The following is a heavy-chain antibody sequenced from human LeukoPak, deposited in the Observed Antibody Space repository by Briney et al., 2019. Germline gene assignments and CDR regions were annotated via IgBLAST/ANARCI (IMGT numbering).Heavy chain of an antibody. Sequence: GSVKVSCKASGYTFTSYGISWVRQAPGQGLELMGWISAYNGNTNYAQKLQGRVTMTTDTSTSTAYMELRSLRSDDTAVYYCARVSGPRDLWKGAGAFDIWGQGTMVIVSS. D-gene: IGHD1-1*01. CDR3: ARVSGPRDLWKGAGAFDI. CDR2: ISAYNGNT. CDR1: GYTFTSYG. J-gene: IGHJ3*02. V-gene: IGHV1-18*01.